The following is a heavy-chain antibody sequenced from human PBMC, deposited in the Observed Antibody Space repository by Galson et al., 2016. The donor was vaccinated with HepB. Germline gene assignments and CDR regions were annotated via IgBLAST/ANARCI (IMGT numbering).Heavy chain of an antibody. CDR2: ISRSGKDR. CDR1: GFTFSDYY. Sequence: SLRLSCAASGFTFSDYYMSWIRQSPGKGLEWLSYISRSGKDRFYAGSVKGRFTISRDNAKNSLYLQMNSLRTEDTAVYYCASYGYDALTAGMDVWGQGTTVAVCS. D-gene: IGHD5-12*01. J-gene: IGHJ6*02. V-gene: IGHV3-11*01. CDR3: ASYGYDALTAGMDV.